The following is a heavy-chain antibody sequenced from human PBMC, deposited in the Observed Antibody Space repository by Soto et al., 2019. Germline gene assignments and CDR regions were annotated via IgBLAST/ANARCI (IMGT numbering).Heavy chain of an antibody. CDR1: GFTFSSYG. D-gene: IGHD1-26*01. V-gene: IGHV3-33*01. Sequence: QVQLVESGGGVVQPGRSLRLSCAASGFTFSSYGMHWVRQAPGKGLEWVAVIWYDGSNKYYADSVKGRFTISRDKSQNTLHLQLNSMRAEDKGVYYCARGQGGYFDYWGQGPLVTVSS. CDR2: IWYDGSNK. CDR3: ARGQGGYFDY. J-gene: IGHJ4*02.